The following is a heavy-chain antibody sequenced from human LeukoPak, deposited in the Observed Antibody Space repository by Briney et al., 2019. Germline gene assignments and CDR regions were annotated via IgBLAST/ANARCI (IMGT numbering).Heavy chain of an antibody. CDR2: ISAYNGNT. D-gene: IGHD6-19*01. CDR3: ARDIEAGYSSTNFDY. V-gene: IGHV1-18*01. CDR1: GYTFTSYG. Sequence: ASVKVSGKASGYTFTSYGISWVRQAPGQGLEWMGWISAYNGNTNYAQKLQGRVTMTTDTSTSTAYMELRSLRSDDTAVYYCARDIEAGYSSTNFDYWGQGTLVTVSS. J-gene: IGHJ4*02.